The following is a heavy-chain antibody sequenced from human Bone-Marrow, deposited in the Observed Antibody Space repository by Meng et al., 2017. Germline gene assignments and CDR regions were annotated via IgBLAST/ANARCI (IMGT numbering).Heavy chain of an antibody. J-gene: IGHJ2*01. Sequence: QVQHQRGGAGLLKPSGTLSLPCAVHGGSFSGYYWSWIRQPPGKGLEWIGEINHSGSTNYNPSLKSRVTISVDTSKNQFSLKLSSVTAADTAVYYCARGRGTMPYWYFDLWGRGTLVTVSS. CDR2: INHSGST. CDR3: ARGRGTMPYWYFDL. D-gene: IGHD2-2*01. V-gene: IGHV4-34*01. CDR1: GGSFSGYY.